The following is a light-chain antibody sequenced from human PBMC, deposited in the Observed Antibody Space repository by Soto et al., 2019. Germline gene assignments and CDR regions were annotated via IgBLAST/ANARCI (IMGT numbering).Light chain of an antibody. J-gene: IGKJ1*01. CDR1: QSVSSSY. CDR2: GAS. V-gene: IGKV3D-7*01. Sequence: PGERVTLSCRASQSVSSSYLTWYQQKPGQAPRLLIYGASTRATSIPARFSGSGSGTDFTLTISSLRPEDFAVYYCQQDYNLPPFGQGTKVDIK. CDR3: QQDYNLPP.